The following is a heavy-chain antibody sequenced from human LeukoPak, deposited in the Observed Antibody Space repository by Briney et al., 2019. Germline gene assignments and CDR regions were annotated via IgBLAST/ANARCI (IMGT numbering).Heavy chain of an antibody. J-gene: IGHJ4*02. Sequence: GGSLRLSCAASGFTFSSYGMHWVRQAPGKGLEWVAFIRYDGSNKYYADSVKGRFTISRDNSKNSLYLQMNSLRTEDTALYYCAKDPETPDDYGDYGGGYWGQGTLVTVSS. CDR3: AKDPETPDDYGDYGGGY. CDR2: IRYDGSNK. CDR1: GFTFSSYG. V-gene: IGHV3-30*02. D-gene: IGHD4-17*01.